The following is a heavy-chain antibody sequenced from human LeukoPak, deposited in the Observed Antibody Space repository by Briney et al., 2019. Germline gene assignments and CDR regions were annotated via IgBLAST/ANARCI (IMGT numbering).Heavy chain of an antibody. CDR1: GFTVSSNY. CDR2: IYSGGST. D-gene: IGHD6-13*01. J-gene: IGHJ3*01. CDR3: ARGLPRTLYSSHNAFDF. V-gene: IGHV3-53*01. Sequence: PGGSLRLSCAASGFTVSSNYMSWVRQAPGKGLEWVSVIYSGGSTYYADSVKGRFTISRDNSKNTLYLQMNSLRAEDTAVYYCARGLPRTLYSSHNAFDFWGQGTMVTVSS.